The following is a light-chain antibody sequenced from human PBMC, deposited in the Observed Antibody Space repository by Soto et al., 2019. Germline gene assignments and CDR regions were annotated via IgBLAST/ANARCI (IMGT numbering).Light chain of an antibody. J-gene: IGKJ1*01. CDR3: QQYNNWPPWT. Sequence: EIVMTQSPATLSVSPGERATFSCRASQSVSSNLAWYQQKPGQAPRLLIYGASVRATGIPARFSGSGSGTDFTLTISSLQSEDFAIYYCQQYNNWPPWTFGQGTKVDIK. CDR1: QSVSSN. V-gene: IGKV3-15*01. CDR2: GAS.